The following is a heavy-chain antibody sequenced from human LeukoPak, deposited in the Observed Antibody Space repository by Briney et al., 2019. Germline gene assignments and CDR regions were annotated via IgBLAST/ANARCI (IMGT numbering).Heavy chain of an antibody. Sequence: GGSLRLSCAASGFIFSSYCLMWVRQAPGKGLEWVATINEDENEKFYVDSVKGRFTISRDNAKNSLYLQMNSLRVEDTAVYYCARPGLYCSGGSCYPFESWGQGTLVTVSS. CDR2: INEDENEK. V-gene: IGHV3-7*01. D-gene: IGHD2-15*01. CDR3: ARPGLYCSGGSCYPFES. CDR1: GFIFSSYC. J-gene: IGHJ4*02.